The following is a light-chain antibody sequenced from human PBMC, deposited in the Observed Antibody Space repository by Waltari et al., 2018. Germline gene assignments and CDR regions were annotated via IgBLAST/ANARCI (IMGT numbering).Light chain of an antibody. J-gene: IGLJ3*02. V-gene: IGLV3-1*01. CDR1: QLGHKF. CDR2: EDK. Sequence: SYELTQPPSVSVSPGPPASITCSGAQLGHKFASWYQQKPGQSPVVVIYEDKKRPSGLPERFSGSNSCNAATLTISGTQAVDEADYYCQTWDGTTAVFGGGTKLTVL. CDR3: QTWDGTTAV.